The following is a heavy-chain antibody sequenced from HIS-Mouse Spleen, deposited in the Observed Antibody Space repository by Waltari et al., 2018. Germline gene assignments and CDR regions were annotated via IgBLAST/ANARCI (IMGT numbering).Heavy chain of an antibody. V-gene: IGHV4-39*07. J-gene: IGHJ2*01. CDR3: AREIPYSSSWYDWYFDL. CDR2: IYYSGRT. CDR1: GGSISSSSYY. Sequence: QLQLQESGPGLVKPSETLSLTCTVPGGSISSSSYYWGWIRQPPGKGLGGIGSIYYSGRTYYNPSLKSRVTISVDTSKNQFSLKLGSVTAADTAVYYCAREIPYSSSWYDWYFDLWGRGTLVTVSS. D-gene: IGHD6-13*01.